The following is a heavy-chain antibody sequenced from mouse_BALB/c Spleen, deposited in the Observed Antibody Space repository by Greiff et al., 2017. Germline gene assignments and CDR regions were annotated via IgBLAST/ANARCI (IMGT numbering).Heavy chain of an antibody. D-gene: IGHD2-4*01. CDR1: GFTFSSYA. CDR3: ARGSPLYYDFMDD. CDR2: ISSGGST. J-gene: IGHJ4*01. Sequence: EVQLVESGGGLVKPGGSLKLSCAASGFTFSSYAMSWVRQTPEKRLEWVASISSGGSTYYPDSVKGRFTISRDNARNILYLQMSSLRSEDTAMYYCARGSPLYYDFMDDWGQGTSVTVSS. V-gene: IGHV5-6-5*01.